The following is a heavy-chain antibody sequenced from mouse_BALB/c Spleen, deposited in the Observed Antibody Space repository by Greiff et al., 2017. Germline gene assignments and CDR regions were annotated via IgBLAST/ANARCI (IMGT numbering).Heavy chain of an antibody. CDR3: ARSGGYYDY. Sequence: VQLQQSGPGLVKPSQSLSLTCTVTGYSITSDYAWNWIRQFPGNKLEWMGYISYSGSTSYNPSLKSRISITRDTSKNQFFLQLNSVTTEDTATYYCARSGGYYDYRGQGTTLTGSS. D-gene: IGHD1-1*02. CDR2: ISYSGST. CDR1: GYSITSDYA. V-gene: IGHV3-2*02. J-gene: IGHJ2*01.